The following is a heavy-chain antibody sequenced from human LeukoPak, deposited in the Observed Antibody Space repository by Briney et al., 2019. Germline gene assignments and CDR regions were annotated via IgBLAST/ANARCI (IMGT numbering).Heavy chain of an antibody. Sequence: GGSLRLFLGTSGFTFSRYAKSLVRQAPGKGPEGVPSLSGSGSSTYYEDSVKGRFTISRDNSKNTLFLQMNSLRAEDTAMYYCEKKIGTAPTPFDYWGQGTLVTVSS. CDR1: GFTFSRYA. CDR3: EKKIGTAPTPFDY. V-gene: IGHV3-23*01. D-gene: IGHD2-15*01. J-gene: IGHJ4*02. CDR2: LSGSGSST.